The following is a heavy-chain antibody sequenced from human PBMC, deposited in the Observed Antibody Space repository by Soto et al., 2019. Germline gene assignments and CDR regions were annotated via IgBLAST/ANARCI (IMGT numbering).Heavy chain of an antibody. D-gene: IGHD4-17*01. CDR2: TIPIFGTA. V-gene: IGHV1-69*01. Sequence: TIPIFGTANYAQKFQGRVTITADESTSTAYMELSSLRSEDTAVYYCARDYGDFPYYFDYWGQGTLVTVSS. CDR3: ARDYGDFPYYFDY. J-gene: IGHJ4*02.